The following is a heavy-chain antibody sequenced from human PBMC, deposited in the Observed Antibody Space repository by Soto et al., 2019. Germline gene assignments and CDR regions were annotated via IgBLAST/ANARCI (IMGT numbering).Heavy chain of an antibody. J-gene: IGHJ5*02. V-gene: IGHV1-69*12. CDR3: ARDQGYSSSSSVWFDP. D-gene: IGHD6-6*01. CDR1: GGTFSSYA. Sequence: QVQLVQSGAEVKKPGSSVKVSCKASGGTFSSYAISWVRQAPGQGLEGMGGIIPICGTANYAQKFQGRVTITADESTRTAYMELSSLRSEDTAVYDCARDQGYSSSSSVWFDPWGQGTLVTVSS. CDR2: IIPICGTA.